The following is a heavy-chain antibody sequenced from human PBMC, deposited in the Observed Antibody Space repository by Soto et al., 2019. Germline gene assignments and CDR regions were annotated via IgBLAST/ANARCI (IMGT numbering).Heavy chain of an antibody. CDR3: ARDRDSSYFPPPYYFDS. Sequence: PGGSLRLSCAASAFTFRSYTMHWVRQAPRKGLEWVATISYDGSKTNYADSVRGRFTISRDNSKSTLFLQMDSLRPEDTAVYSCARDRDSSYFPPPYYFDSWGQGTLVTVSS. J-gene: IGHJ4*02. CDR1: AFTFRSYT. CDR2: ISYDGSKT. D-gene: IGHD4-4*01. V-gene: IGHV3-30*04.